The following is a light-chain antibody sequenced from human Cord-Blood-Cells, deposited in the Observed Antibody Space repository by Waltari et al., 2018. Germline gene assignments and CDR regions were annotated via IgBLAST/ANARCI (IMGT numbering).Light chain of an antibody. V-gene: IGLV3-19*01. Sequence: SSELTQDPAVSVALGQTVRITCQGDSLRSYYASWYQQKPGQAPVLVIYGKNNRPSGIPDRFSGSSSGNTASLTSTGAQAEDEADYYCNSRDSSGNRVFGTGTKVTVL. CDR2: GKN. CDR1: SLRSYY. J-gene: IGLJ1*01. CDR3: NSRDSSGNRV.